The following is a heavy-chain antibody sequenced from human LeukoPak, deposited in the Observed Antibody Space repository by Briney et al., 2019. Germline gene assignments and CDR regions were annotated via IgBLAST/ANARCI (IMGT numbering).Heavy chain of an antibody. D-gene: IGHD3-22*01. CDR1: GFTFSSYD. J-gene: IGHJ4*02. CDR3: ARDRYDSSHYYHY. V-gene: IGHV3-48*01. Sequence: PGGSLRLSCAASGFTFSSYDMNWVRQAPGKGLEWVSYISSSSSIIYYADSVKGRFTISRDNAKNSLYLQMNSLRGEDTAVYYCARDRYDSSHYYHYWGQGTLVTVSA. CDR2: ISSSSSII.